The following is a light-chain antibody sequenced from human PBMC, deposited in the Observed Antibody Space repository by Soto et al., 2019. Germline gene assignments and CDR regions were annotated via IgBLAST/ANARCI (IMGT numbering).Light chain of an antibody. CDR2: HAS. CDR3: QPYMSYS. CDR1: QDITSY. J-gene: IGKJ1*01. Sequence: AIQLTQSPSSLSASVGDSVTITCRASQDITSYLAWYQQKPGTAPKLLIYHASTLESGVPSRFSGSGSGTEFTLTICSLQPDDFATYYCQPYMSYSFGQGTKVDI. V-gene: IGKV1-13*02.